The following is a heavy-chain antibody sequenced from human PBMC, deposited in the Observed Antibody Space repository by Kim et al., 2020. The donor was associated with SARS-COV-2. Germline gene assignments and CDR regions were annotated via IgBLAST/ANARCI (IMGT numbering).Heavy chain of an antibody. CDR1: GFTFDTYA. Sequence: GGSLRLSCAASGFTFDTYAMSWVRQAPGKGLEWVAVISGGAVNKFYADSVRGRFTISRDNSKNTMYLQMNSLRDEDTALYYCAKMVFMDGYNYFYYYAMDVWGQGTTVSVSS. CDR3: AKMVFMDGYNYFYYYAMDV. J-gene: IGHJ6*02. D-gene: IGHD5-18*01. CDR2: ISGGAVNK. V-gene: IGHV3-23*01.